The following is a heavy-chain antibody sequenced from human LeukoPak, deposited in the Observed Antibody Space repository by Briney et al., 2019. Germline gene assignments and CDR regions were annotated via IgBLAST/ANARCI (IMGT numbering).Heavy chain of an antibody. CDR2: IYPGDSDT. CDR1: GYSFTSYW. Sequence: GESLKISCKGSGYSFTSYWIGWVRQMPGKGLEWMGIIYPGDSDTRYSPSFQGQVTIPADKSISTAYLQWSSLKASDTAMYYCARLGGGVYDFWTGYFDYWGQEPLVTVSS. D-gene: IGHD3-3*01. J-gene: IGHJ4*02. V-gene: IGHV5-51*01. CDR3: ARLGGGVYDFWTGYFDY.